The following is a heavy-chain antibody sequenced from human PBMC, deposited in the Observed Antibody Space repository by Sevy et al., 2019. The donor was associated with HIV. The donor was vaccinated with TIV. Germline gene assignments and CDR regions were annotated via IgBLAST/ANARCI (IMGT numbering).Heavy chain of an antibody. CDR3: VRAIAADASL. CDR1: GFTLNSYW. CDR2: IKQDGSVK. D-gene: IGHD6-13*01. J-gene: IGHJ4*02. Sequence: GGSLRLSCAASGFTLNSYWMSWVRQAPGKGLEWVANIKQDGSVKYYVDSVKGRFTISRDNARNLVYLQMSSLTADDTALYYGVRAIAADASLWGQGTLVTVSS. V-gene: IGHV3-7*01.